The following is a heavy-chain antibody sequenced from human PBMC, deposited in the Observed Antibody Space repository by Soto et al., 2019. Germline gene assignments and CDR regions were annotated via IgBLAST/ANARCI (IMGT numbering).Heavy chain of an antibody. CDR2: IYYSGST. V-gene: IGHV4-31*03. D-gene: IGHD3-10*01. J-gene: IGHJ5*02. CDR1: GGSLSRGGYY. Sequence: NLSLPCTVSGGSLSRGGYYWSWIRQHPGKGLEWIGYIYYSGSTYYNPSLKSRVTISVDTSKNQFSLKLSSVTAADTAVYYCARSVTPWGQGTLVTVSS. CDR3: ARSVTP.